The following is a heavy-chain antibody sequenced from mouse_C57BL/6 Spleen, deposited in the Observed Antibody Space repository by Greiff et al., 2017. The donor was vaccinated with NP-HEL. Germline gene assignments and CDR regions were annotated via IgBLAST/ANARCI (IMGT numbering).Heavy chain of an antibody. V-gene: IGHV1-5*01. Sequence: EVQVVESGTVLARPGASVKMSCKTSGYTFTSYWMHWVKQRPGQGLEWIGAIYPGNSDTSYNQKFKGKAKLTAVTSASTAYMELSSLTNEEAAVYYCYYYGSSYYFDYWGQGTTLTVSS. CDR3: YYYGSSYYFDY. CDR1: GYTFTSYW. J-gene: IGHJ2*01. CDR2: IYPGNSDT. D-gene: IGHD1-1*01.